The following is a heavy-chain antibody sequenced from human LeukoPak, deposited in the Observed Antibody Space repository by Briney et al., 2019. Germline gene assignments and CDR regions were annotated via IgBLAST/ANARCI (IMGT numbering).Heavy chain of an antibody. Sequence: ASVKVSCTASGYTFTGYYMHWVRQAPGQGLEWMGWINPNSGGTNYAQKFQGRVTMTRDTSISTAYMELSRLRSDDTAVYYCARGYDFWSGYYTMGYWGQETLVTVSS. CDR3: ARGYDFWSGYYTMGY. D-gene: IGHD3-3*01. J-gene: IGHJ4*02. V-gene: IGHV1-2*02. CDR2: INPNSGGT. CDR1: GYTFTGYY.